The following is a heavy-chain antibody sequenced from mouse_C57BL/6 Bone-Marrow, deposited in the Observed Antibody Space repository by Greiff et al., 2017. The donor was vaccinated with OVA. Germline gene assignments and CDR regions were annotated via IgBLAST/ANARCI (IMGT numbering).Heavy chain of an antibody. CDR2: IDPSASYT. CDR1: GYTFTSYW. V-gene: IGHV1-50*01. D-gene: IGHD1-1*01. CDR3: YYGSSYY. J-gene: IGHJ2*01. Sequence: QVQLQQPGAELVKPGASVKLSCKASGYTFTSYWMQWVKQRPGQGLEWIGEIDPSASYTNYNQKFKGKATLTVDTSSSTAYMQLSSLTSEDSAVYYCYYGSSYYWGQGTTLTVSS.